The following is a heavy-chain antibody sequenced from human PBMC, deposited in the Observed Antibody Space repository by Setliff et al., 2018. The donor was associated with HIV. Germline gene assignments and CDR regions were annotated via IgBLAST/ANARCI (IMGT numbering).Heavy chain of an antibody. CDR3: AREPSGSGNYFYFDY. J-gene: IGHJ4*02. CDR2: ISACNGNT. CDR1: GDTFSNSL. D-gene: IGHD1-26*01. V-gene: IGHV1-18*01. Sequence: GASVKVSCKASGDTFSNSLVTWVRQAPGQGLEWMGGISACNGNTNYAQKLQGRVTMTTDTSTSTAYMELRSLRSEDTAVYYWAREPSGSGNYFYFDYWGQGTLVTVSS.